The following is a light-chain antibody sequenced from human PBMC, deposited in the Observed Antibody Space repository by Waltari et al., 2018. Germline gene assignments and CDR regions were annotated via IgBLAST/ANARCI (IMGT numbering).Light chain of an antibody. CDR3: LQYGNSPMYT. CDR1: QSINSNY. V-gene: IGKV3-20*01. Sequence: EAVLTQSPGTLSLSPGERATLSCRASQSINSNYLAWFQQRPGQAPRLLIYSASSRASGIPDGFSGSGSGTDFTLTISRLEPEDFAVYYCLQYGNSPMYTFGQGTKLEIK. J-gene: IGKJ2*01. CDR2: SAS.